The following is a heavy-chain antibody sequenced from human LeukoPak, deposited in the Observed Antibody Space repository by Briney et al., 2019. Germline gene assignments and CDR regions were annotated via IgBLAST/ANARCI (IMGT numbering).Heavy chain of an antibody. CDR1: GYTFTGYY. CDR2: INPNSGGT. V-gene: IGHV1-2*02. D-gene: IGHD4-17*01. Sequence: GASVKVSCKASGYTFTGYYMHWVRQAPGQGLEWMGWINPNSGGTNYAQKFQGRATMNRDTSIGTAYMELSRLRSDDTAVYYCARDLDMTTVTGAFDIWGQGTMVTVSS. CDR3: ARDLDMTTVTGAFDI. J-gene: IGHJ3*02.